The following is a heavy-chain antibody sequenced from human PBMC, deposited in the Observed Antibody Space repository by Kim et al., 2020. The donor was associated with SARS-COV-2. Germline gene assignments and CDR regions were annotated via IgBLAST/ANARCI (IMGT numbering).Heavy chain of an antibody. CDR1: GDSVSNYY. J-gene: IGHJ4*02. CDR2: IFISGNP. Sequence: SETLSLTCTVSGDSVSNYYCSWIRQPAGKGLEWIGRIFISGNPNYNPSLKGRVTMSIDTSGNHFSLQLASLTAADTAIYYCARGPSQGIPLDYWGQGTLVTVSS. CDR3: ARGPSQGIPLDY. V-gene: IGHV4-4*07. D-gene: IGHD6-6*01.